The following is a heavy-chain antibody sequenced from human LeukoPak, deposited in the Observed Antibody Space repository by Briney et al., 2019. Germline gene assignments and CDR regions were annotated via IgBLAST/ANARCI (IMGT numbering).Heavy chain of an antibody. Sequence: PSETLSLTCAVYGGSFSGYYWSWIRQPPGKGLEWIGSIYYSGSTYYNPSLKSRVTISVDTSKNQFSLKLSSVTAADTAVYYCARRIQLWSRRAYYFDYWGQGTLVTVSS. CDR1: GGSFSGYY. V-gene: IGHV4-34*01. CDR2: IYYSGST. D-gene: IGHD5-18*01. J-gene: IGHJ4*02. CDR3: ARRIQLWSRRAYYFDY.